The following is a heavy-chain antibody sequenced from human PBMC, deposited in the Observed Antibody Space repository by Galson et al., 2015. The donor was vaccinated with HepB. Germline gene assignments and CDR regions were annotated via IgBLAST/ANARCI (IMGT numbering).Heavy chain of an antibody. J-gene: IGHJ4*02. CDR2: ISGNGDDT. V-gene: IGHV3-23*01. D-gene: IGHD3-10*02. Sequence: SLRLSCAASGFTFNNFAMSWVRQAPGKGLEWVSAISGNGDDTYYADSVRGRFTISRDTSRNTLYLQMRSLSADDTALYYCARAEIRDVGPTARCSPAPDYWDQGTLVTVTS. CDR3: ARAEIRDVGPTARCSPAPDY. CDR1: GFTFNNFA.